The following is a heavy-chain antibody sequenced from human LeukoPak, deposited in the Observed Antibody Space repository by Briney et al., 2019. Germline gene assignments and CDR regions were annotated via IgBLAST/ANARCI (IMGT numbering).Heavy chain of an antibody. J-gene: IGHJ4*02. Sequence: GGSLRLSCAASGFTFSSYAMSWVRQAPGEGLEWVSAISGSGGSTYYADSVKGRFTISRDNSKNTLYLQMNSLRAEDTAVYYCAKGTYDSSSSPIDYWGQGTLVTVSS. V-gene: IGHV3-23*01. CDR1: GFTFSSYA. D-gene: IGHD3-22*01. CDR2: ISGSGGST. CDR3: AKGTYDSSSSPIDY.